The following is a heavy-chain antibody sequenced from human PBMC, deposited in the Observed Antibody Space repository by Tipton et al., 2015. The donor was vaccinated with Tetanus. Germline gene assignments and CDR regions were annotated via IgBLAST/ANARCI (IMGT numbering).Heavy chain of an antibody. D-gene: IGHD6-13*01. V-gene: IGHV4-61*08. J-gene: IGHJ4*02. Sequence: TLSLTCSVSGGSLRSGDHYWSWIRQPPGKGLEWLAYISSSGSTNSNYSLKSRITMSRDTSKNQFSLKLASVTAADTAVYYCARGWGSSWYYFDYWGQGILVTVSS. CDR3: ARGWGSSWYYFDY. CDR1: GGSLRSGDHY. CDR2: ISSSGST.